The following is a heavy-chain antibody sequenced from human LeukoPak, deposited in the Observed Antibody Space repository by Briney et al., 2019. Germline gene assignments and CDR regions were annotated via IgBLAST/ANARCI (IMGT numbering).Heavy chain of an antibody. V-gene: IGHV4-39*01. CDR2: RST. CDR1: GGSISSSDYY. Sequence: PSETLSLTCTVSGGSISSSDYYWGWIRQPPGKGLEWIASRSTYYRPSLKSGGSISVDTSKNQFSLKLRSVTATDTAVYYCARGLTRGYTYGGCFDPWGQGTLVTVSS. J-gene: IGHJ5*02. CDR3: ARGLTRGYTYGGCFDP. D-gene: IGHD5-12*01.